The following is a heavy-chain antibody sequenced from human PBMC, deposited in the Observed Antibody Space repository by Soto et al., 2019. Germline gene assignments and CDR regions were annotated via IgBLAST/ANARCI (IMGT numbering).Heavy chain of an antibody. D-gene: IGHD6-19*01. CDR3: ARDYSSGWYANDAFDI. CDR1: GGTFSSYT. Sequence: SVKVSCKASGGTFSSYTISWVRQAPGQGLEWMGRIIPILGIANYAQKFQGRVTITADKSTSTAYMELSSLRSEDTAVYYCARDYSSGWYANDAFDIWGQGTMVTVSS. J-gene: IGHJ3*02. CDR2: IIPILGIA. V-gene: IGHV1-69*04.